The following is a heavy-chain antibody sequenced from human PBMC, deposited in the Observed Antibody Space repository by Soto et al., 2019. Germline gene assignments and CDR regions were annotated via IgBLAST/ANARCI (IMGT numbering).Heavy chain of an antibody. CDR3: AKDLWTN. CDR1: GFTFSSYG. J-gene: IGHJ4*02. CDR2: ISYDGSNK. V-gene: IGHV3-30*18. D-gene: IGHD2-21*01. Sequence: SGGSLRLSCAASGFTFSSYGMHWVRQAPGKGLEWVAVISYDGSNKYYADSVKGRFTISRDNSKNTLYLQMNSLRAEDTAVYYCAKDLWTNWGQGTLVTVSS.